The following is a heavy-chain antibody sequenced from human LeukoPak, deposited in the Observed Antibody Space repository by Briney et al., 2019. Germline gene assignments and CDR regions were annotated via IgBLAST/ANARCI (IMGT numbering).Heavy chain of an antibody. CDR1: GFTFSSYW. CDR2: IKQDGSEK. V-gene: IGHV3-7*01. J-gene: IGHJ4*02. CDR3: ARDLEDIVVVDGFRLSDY. D-gene: IGHD2-15*01. Sequence: GGSLRLSCAASGFTFSSYWMSWVRQAPGKGLEWVANIKQDGSEKYYVDSVKGRFTISRDNAKNSLYLQMNSLRAEDTAVYYCARDLEDIVVVDGFRLSDYWGQGTLVTVSS.